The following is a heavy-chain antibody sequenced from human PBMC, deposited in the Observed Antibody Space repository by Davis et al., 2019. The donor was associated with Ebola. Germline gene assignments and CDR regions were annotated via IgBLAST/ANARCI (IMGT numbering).Heavy chain of an antibody. D-gene: IGHD5-12*01. CDR2: IKQDGSEK. CDR3: AKDHGGYSGYDGIDY. J-gene: IGHJ4*02. CDR1: GFTFSSYW. V-gene: IGHV3-7*03. Sequence: GESLKISCAASGFTFSSYWMSWVRQAPGKGLEWVANIKQDGSEKYYVDSVKGRFTISRDNAKNSLYLQMNSLRAEDTALYYCAKDHGGYSGYDGIDYWGQGTLVTVSS.